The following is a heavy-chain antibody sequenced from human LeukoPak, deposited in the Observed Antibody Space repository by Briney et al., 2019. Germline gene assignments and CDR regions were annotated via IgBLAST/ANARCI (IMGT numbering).Heavy chain of an antibody. CDR1: GVAVSGYW. J-gene: IGHJ4*02. Sequence: GGSLRLSCAAFGVAVSGYWMNWVRQAPGKGLVWVARINSDGSSTSHADSVKGRFTVSRDNAKNTLYLQMNSLRVDDTAVYYCARDPKYGDLDYWGLGTLVTVSS. V-gene: IGHV3-74*01. CDR3: ARDPKYGDLDY. D-gene: IGHD4-17*01. CDR2: INSDGSST.